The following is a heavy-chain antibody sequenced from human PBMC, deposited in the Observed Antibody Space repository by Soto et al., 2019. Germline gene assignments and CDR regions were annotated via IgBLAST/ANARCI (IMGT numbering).Heavy chain of an antibody. Sequence: QVQFVQSGAEVKKPGASVKVSCKASGYTFADYAIHWVRQAPGQSLEWMGWINAGNGDTKYSQKFQGRVTLTTDTSASTAYMDINSLTTDDTAVYYCARDRWVTTFTFDKWGQGTLVIVSS. CDR1: GYTFADYA. CDR2: INAGNGDT. D-gene: IGHD4-17*01. J-gene: IGHJ4*02. V-gene: IGHV1-3*01. CDR3: ARDRWVTTFTFDK.